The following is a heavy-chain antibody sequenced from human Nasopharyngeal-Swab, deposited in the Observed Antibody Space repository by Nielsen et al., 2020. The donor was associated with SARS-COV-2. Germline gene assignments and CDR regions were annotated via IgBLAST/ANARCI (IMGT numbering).Heavy chain of an antibody. Sequence: GESLKISCAASGFTFSDYYMSWIRQAPGKGLEWVSYISSTSTIYHADSVKGRFTISRDNAKNSLYLQMNSLRAEDTALYYCAKATPGSALAHFDYWGQGTLVTVSS. CDR3: AKATPGSALAHFDY. V-gene: IGHV3-69-1*01. D-gene: IGHD1-14*01. J-gene: IGHJ4*02. CDR1: GFTFSDYY. CDR2: ISSTSTI.